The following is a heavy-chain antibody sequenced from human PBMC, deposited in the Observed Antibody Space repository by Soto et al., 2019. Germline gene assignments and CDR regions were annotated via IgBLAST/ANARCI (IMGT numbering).Heavy chain of an antibody. D-gene: IGHD3-10*01. CDR2: IHNSGST. CDR3: ARRWSGTDY. J-gene: IGHJ4*01. CDR1: GGSITSYY. Sequence: QVQLQESGPGLVKPSETLSLTCTVSGGSITSYYWSWIRQPPGKGLEWIGYIHNSGSTSYKPSLQSRVTSSADVSKNQFSLDLRSVTAAETAVYYCARRWSGTDYWGHGTLVTVSS. V-gene: IGHV4-59*01.